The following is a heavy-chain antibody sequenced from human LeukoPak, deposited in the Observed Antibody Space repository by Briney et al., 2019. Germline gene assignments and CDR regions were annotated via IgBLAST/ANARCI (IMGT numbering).Heavy chain of an antibody. CDR3: ARRQGCSSTSCPPDS. D-gene: IGHD2-2*01. CDR2: IYPGDSDT. V-gene: IGHV5-51*01. Sequence: GESLKISCRGSGYRFTTYWIGWVRRMPGKGLEWMGIIYPGDSDTRYSPSFQGQVTMSADKSINTAYLQWSSLKASDTAMYYCARRQGCSSTSCPPDSWGQGTLVTVSS. J-gene: IGHJ4*02. CDR1: GYRFTTYW.